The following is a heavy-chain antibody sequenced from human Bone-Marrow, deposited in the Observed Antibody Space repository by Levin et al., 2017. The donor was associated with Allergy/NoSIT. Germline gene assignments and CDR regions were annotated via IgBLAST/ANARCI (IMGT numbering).Heavy chain of an antibody. D-gene: IGHD3-9*01. V-gene: IGHV3-30*18. J-gene: IGHJ4*02. Sequence: GGSLRLSCAASGFTFSSYGMHWVRQAPGKGLEWVAVISYDGSNKYYADSVKGRFTISRDNSKNTLYLQMNSLRAEDTAVYYCAKAGLRYFDWLSNYFDYWGQGTLVTVSS. CDR1: GFTFSSYG. CDR3: AKAGLRYFDWLSNYFDY. CDR2: ISYDGSNK.